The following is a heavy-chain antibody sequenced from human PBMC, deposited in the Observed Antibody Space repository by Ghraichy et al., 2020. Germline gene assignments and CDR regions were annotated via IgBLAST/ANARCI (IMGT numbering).Heavy chain of an antibody. CDR1: GFTFRDYN. CDR2: IRRTSSSI. J-gene: IGHJ4*02. Sequence: GGSLRLSCAASGFTFRDYNMHWVRQAPGKGLEWISYIRRTSSSIYYADSVKGRFTVSRDNADSSLYLQMNSLRDEDTAVYYCARDYMWACDYWGQGTMVTV. D-gene: IGHD1-26*01. CDR3: ARDYMWACDY. V-gene: IGHV3-48*02.